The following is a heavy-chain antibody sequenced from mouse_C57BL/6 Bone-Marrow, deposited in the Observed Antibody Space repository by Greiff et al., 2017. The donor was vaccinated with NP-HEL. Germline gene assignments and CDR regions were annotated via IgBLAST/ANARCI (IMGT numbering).Heavy chain of an antibody. V-gene: IGHV1-26*01. CDR2: INPNNGGT. D-gene: IGHD1-1*01. CDR1: GYTFTDYY. Sequence: VQLQQSGPELVKPGASVKISCKASGYTFTDYYMNWVKQSHGKSLEWIGDINPNNGGTIYNQKFKGKATLTVDKSSSTAYMELRSLTSEDSAVYYCARSSYGYCDVWGTGTTVTVSS. CDR3: ARSSYGYCDV. J-gene: IGHJ1*03.